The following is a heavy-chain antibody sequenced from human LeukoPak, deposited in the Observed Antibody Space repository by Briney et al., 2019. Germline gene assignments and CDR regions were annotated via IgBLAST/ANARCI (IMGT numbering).Heavy chain of an antibody. Sequence: PGGSLRLSCAASGFTFSSYGMYWVRQAPGKGLEWVAFIRYDGSNKYYADSVKGRFTISRDNSKNTLYLQMNSLRAEDTAVYYCAKDRRQLAHPYYYYYMDVWGKGTTVTVSS. J-gene: IGHJ6*03. CDR2: IRYDGSNK. CDR3: AKDRRQLAHPYYYYYMDV. D-gene: IGHD6-13*01. CDR1: GFTFSSYG. V-gene: IGHV3-30*02.